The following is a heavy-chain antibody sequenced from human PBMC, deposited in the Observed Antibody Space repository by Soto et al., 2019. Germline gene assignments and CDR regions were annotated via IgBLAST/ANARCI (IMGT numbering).Heavy chain of an antibody. CDR3: AREEGATVANNWFDS. J-gene: IGHJ5*01. V-gene: IGHV3-7*03. Sequence: EVQVVESGGGLVQPGASLRVSCVGSGFTFRSYWMSWVRQAPGKGLEWVANIRPEGNEKYYVDSVKGRFIISRDNAKNSVFLQMNRLRVEDTAVYFCAREEGATVANNWFDSWGQGTLVTVSS. CDR1: GFTFRSYW. D-gene: IGHD4-17*01. CDR2: IRPEGNEK.